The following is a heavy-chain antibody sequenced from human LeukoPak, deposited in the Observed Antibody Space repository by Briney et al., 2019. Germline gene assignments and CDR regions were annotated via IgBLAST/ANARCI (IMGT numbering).Heavy chain of an antibody. J-gene: IGHJ4*02. CDR2: ISSSGTTR. CDR1: GFTFSTYE. D-gene: IGHD3-16*01. CDR3: AVGGGY. Sequence: GGSLRLSCAASGFTFSTYEMNWVRQARGRGLEWIAHISSSGTTRKYADSVKGRFTISRDNAENSLFLQMNSLRAEDTALYYCAVGGGYWGQGTLVTVSS. V-gene: IGHV3-48*03.